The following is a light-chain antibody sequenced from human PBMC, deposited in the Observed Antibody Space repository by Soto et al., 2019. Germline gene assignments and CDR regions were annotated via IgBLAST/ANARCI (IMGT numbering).Light chain of an antibody. V-gene: IGLV2-14*01. Sequence: QSVLTQPASVSGSPGQSITISCTGTSSDVGDYNYVSWYQQHPGKAPKLMSYEVSNRPSGVSNRFSRSKSGNTASLTVSGLQAEDEADYYCSSYTSSSTPVVFGGGTKLTVL. CDR2: EVS. CDR3: SSYTSSSTPVV. CDR1: SSDVGDYNY. J-gene: IGLJ2*01.